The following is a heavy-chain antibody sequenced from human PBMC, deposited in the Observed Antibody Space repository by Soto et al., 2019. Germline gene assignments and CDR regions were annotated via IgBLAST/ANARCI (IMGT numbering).Heavy chain of an antibody. CDR3: ARGDCSGGSCYPYYYYYGMDV. CDR1: GFTFSSYY. V-gene: IGHV3-13*01. D-gene: IGHD2-15*01. J-gene: IGHJ6*02. Sequence: EVQLVESGGGLVQPGGSLRLSCAASGFTFSSYYMHWVRQATGKGLEWVSAIGTAGDTYYPGSVKGRFTISRENAKNSLYLQMNSLRAGDTAVYYCARGDCSGGSCYPYYYYYGMDVWGQGTTVTVSS. CDR2: IGTAGDT.